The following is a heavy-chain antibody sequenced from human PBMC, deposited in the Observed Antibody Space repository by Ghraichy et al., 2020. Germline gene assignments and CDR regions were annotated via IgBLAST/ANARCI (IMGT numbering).Heavy chain of an antibody. CDR3: AREEHDILTGYSLRNFDL. CDR1: GGSISSYH. V-gene: IGHV4-59*01. J-gene: IGHJ2*01. CDR2: IYYSGST. D-gene: IGHD3-9*01. Sequence: SETPSLTCTVSGGSISSYHWSWIRQPPGKGLEWIGYIYYSGSTNYNPSLKSRVTISVDTSKNQFSLKLSSVTAADTAVYYCAREEHDILTGYSLRNFDLWGRGTLVTVSS.